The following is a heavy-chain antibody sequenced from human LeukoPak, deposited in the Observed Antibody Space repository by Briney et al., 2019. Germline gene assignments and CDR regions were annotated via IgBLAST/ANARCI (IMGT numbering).Heavy chain of an antibody. D-gene: IGHD2-2*01. CDR3: AKDGRSTSPADAFDI. CDR1: GFTFSSYG. V-gene: IGHV3-30*02. Sequence: GGSLRLSCAASGFTFSSYGMHWVRQAPGKGLEWVAFIRYDGSNKYCADSVKGRFTISRDNSKNTLYLQMNSLRAEDTAVYYCAKDGRSTSPADAFDIWGQGTMVTVSS. CDR2: IRYDGSNK. J-gene: IGHJ3*02.